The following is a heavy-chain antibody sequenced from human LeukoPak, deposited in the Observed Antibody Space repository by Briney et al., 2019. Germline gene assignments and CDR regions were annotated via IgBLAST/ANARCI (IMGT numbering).Heavy chain of an antibody. D-gene: IGHD3-3*01. CDR1: GGSISSYY. CDR3: AVGGIFDYYYMDV. J-gene: IGHJ6*03. CDR2: IYYSGST. Sequence: SETLSLTCTVSGGSISSYYWSWIRQPPGKGLEWIGYIYYSGSTNYNPSLKSRVTISVDTSKNQFSLKLSSVTAADTAVYYCAVGGIFDYYYMDVWGKGTTVTISS. V-gene: IGHV4-59*01.